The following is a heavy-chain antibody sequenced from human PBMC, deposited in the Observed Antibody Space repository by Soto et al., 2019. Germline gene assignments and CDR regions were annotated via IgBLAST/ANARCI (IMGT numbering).Heavy chain of an antibody. V-gene: IGHV4-59*01. CDR3: ARTSGSRNDY. CDR2: IYYSGST. Sequence: PSETLSLTCVVSGGSLSSYYWSWIQQPPGKGLEWIGYIYYSGSTNYNPSLKSRVTISVDTSKNQFSLKLSSVTAADTAVYYCARTSGSRNDYWGRGTLVTVSS. D-gene: IGHD3-10*01. CDR1: GGSLSSYY. J-gene: IGHJ4*02.